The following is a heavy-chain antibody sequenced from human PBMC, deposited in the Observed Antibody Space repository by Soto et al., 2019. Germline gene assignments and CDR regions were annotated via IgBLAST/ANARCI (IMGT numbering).Heavy chain of an antibody. D-gene: IGHD2-2*01. CDR2: IKQDGSEK. Sequence: GGSLRLSCAASGFTFSSYWMSWVRQAPGKGLEWVANIKQDGSEKYYVDSVKGRFTISRDNAKNSLYLQVNSLRAEDTAVYYCARGRRYCSSTSCHFYYYGMDVWGQGTTVTVSS. J-gene: IGHJ6*02. V-gene: IGHV3-7*04. CDR3: ARGRRYCSSTSCHFYYYGMDV. CDR1: GFTFSSYW.